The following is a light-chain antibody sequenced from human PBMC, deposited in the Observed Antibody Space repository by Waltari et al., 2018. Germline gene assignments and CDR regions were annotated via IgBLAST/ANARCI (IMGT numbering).Light chain of an antibody. J-gene: IGKJ2*03. CDR2: RAS. CDR1: QSVISNY. Sequence: DIQLTQSPSTLSASVGDRVTITCRASQSVISNYLAWYHQKPGRAPKLLIDRASTLESGVPSRFSGSGSGTEFTVTISSLQPDDFATYYCHQYDHSSHSFGQGTKLEIK. V-gene: IGKV1-5*03. CDR3: HQYDHSSHS.